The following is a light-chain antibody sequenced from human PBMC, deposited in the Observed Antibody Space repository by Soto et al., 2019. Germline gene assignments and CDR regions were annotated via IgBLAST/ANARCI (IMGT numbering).Light chain of an antibody. J-gene: IGKJ5*01. CDR3: QQYNSYSST. CDR2: KAP. CDR1: QSISSW. V-gene: IGKV1-5*03. Sequence: DIQMTQSPSTLSASVGDRVTITCRASQSISSWLAWYQQKPGKAPKLLIYKAPSLESGVPSRFSGSGSGTEFTLTISSLQPDDFATYYCQQYNSYSSTVGQGTRLEIK.